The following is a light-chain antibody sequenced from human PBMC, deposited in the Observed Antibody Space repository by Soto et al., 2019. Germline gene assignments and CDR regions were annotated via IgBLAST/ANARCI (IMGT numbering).Light chain of an antibody. J-gene: IGLJ1*01. Sequence: QSVLTQPPSASGSPGQSVTISCTGTSSDVGDHNFVSWYQQHPGKAPKLMIYEVYKRPSGVPDRFSGSKSGNTASLTVSGLQAEDEADYYCSSYAGSDIYYVFGTGTKLTVL. V-gene: IGLV2-8*01. CDR3: SSYAGSDIYYV. CDR1: SSDVGDHNF. CDR2: EVY.